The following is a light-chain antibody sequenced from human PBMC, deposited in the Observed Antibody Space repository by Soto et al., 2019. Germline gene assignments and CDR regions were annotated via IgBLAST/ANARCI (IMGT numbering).Light chain of an antibody. CDR1: QSVSSK. J-gene: IGKJ2*01. CDR3: QQYNNWPYT. CDR2: GAS. Sequence: EIVMTQSPATLSVSPGDRATLSCRASQSVSSKVVWYQQKPGLAPRVLIYGASTRATGIPDKFIGSGSGTEFTLTINSLQSEDFAIYYCQQYNNWPYTFAQGTKLETK. V-gene: IGKV3-15*01.